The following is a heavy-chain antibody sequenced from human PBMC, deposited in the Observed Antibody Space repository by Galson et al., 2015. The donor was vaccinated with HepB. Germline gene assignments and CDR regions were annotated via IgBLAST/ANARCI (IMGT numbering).Heavy chain of an antibody. CDR1: GYTFASYY. CDR3: ARTIFWSGYPPAYYFDY. V-gene: IGHV1-46*01. J-gene: IGHJ4*02. CDR2: INPSGGST. D-gene: IGHD3-3*01. Sequence: SVKVSCKASGYTFASYYMHWVRQAPGQGLEWMGIINPSGGSTSYAQKFQGRVTMTRDTSTSTVYMELSSLRSEDTAVYYCARTIFWSGYPPAYYFDYWGQGTLVTVSS.